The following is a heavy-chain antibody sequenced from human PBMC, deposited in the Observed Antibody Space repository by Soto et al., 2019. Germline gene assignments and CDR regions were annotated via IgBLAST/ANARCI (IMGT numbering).Heavy chain of an antibody. CDR3: TAHLGEFFPLDY. CDR1: GFCFSNAW. CDR2: IKSRADGGTT. V-gene: IGHV3-15*01. Sequence: EVQLVESGGDFVKPGGSLRVSCAVSGFCFSNAWMSWVRHAPGKGLEWVGRIKSRADGGTTDYTAPVKGRFTISRDDSKNTVFLQKNSLKTEDTAVYYCTAHLGEFFPLDYWGQGTLVTVSS. J-gene: IGHJ4*02. D-gene: IGHD3-16*01.